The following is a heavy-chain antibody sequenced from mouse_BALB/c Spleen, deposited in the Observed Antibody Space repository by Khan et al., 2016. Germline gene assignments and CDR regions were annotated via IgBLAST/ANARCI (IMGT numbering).Heavy chain of an antibody. CDR1: GYTFTSYV. D-gene: IGHD1-1*01. Sequence: VQLKQSGPELVKPGASVKMSCKASGYTFTSYVMHWVKQKPGQGLEWIGYINPYNDGTKYNEKFKGKATLTSDKSSSTAYMELSSLTSEDSAVYYCVIYYYGSSYDYAMDYWGQGTSVTVSS. V-gene: IGHV1S136*01. CDR3: VIYYYGSSYDYAMDY. CDR2: INPYNDGT. J-gene: IGHJ4*01.